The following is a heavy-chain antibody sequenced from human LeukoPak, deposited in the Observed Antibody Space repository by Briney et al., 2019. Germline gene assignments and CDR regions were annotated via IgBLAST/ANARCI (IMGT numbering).Heavy chain of an antibody. D-gene: IGHD2-2*02. CDR2: ISGSGGST. CDR1: GFTFGEYA. V-gene: IGHV3-23*01. CDR3: ASSSGGYCSSTSCYNAY. J-gene: IGHJ4*02. Sequence: GGSLRLSCTASGFTFGEYAMSWVRQAPGKGLEWVSAISGSGGSTYYADSVKGRFTISRDNSKNTLYLQMNSLRAEDTAVYYCASSSGGYCSSTSCYNAYWGQGTLVTVSS.